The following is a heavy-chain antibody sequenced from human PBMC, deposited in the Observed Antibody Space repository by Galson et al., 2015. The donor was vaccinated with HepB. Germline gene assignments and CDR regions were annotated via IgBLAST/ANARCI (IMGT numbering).Heavy chain of an antibody. CDR1: GGSISSYY. Sequence: SETLSLTCTVAGGSISSYYWSWIRQPPGKGLEWNGYIYYSGSTNYNPSLKSRVTTSVDTSKNQFSLKLSSVTAADTAVYYCARGCYDFWSGYYLGNYMDVWGKGTTVTVSS. J-gene: IGHJ6*03. CDR3: ARGCYDFWSGYYLGNYMDV. CDR2: IYYSGST. D-gene: IGHD3-3*01. V-gene: IGHV4-59*01.